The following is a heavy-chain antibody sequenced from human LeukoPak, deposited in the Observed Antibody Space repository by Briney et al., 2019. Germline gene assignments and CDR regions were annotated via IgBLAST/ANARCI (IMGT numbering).Heavy chain of an antibody. Sequence: GGSLRLSCAASGFTFSSYAMSWVRQAPGKGLEWVSAISGSGGSTYYADSVKGRFTISRDNAKNTLYLQMNSLKGEDTAVYYCATSLGPLAEYWGQGTLVTVSS. CDR1: GFTFSSYA. J-gene: IGHJ4*02. V-gene: IGHV3-23*01. D-gene: IGHD7-27*01. CDR3: ATSLGPLAEY. CDR2: ISGSGGST.